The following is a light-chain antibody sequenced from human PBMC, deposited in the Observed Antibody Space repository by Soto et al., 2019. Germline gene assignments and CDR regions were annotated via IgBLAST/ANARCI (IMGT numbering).Light chain of an antibody. Sequence: EIVLTQSPSTLSFSPLERSTLSCRASQDVSRYLAWYQQKPGQSPRLLIYDASNRATGIPARFSGSGSGTDFTLTISSLEPEDFAVYYCQQRSNWLFGPGTKVDIK. V-gene: IGKV3-11*01. J-gene: IGKJ3*01. CDR1: QDVSRY. CDR3: QQRSNWL. CDR2: DAS.